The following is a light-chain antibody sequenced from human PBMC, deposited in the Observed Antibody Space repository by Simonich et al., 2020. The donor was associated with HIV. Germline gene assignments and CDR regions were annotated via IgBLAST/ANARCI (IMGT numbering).Light chain of an antibody. J-gene: IGKJ2*01. V-gene: IGKV1D-13*01. CDR3: QQYHNYYT. Sequence: AIQLTPSSSSLSASLGELFTITCRASQGLSIALTWYQQKTGKTPKLLIYDASSLESGVPSRFSGSGSGTEFTLTISSLQPDDFATYYCQQYHNYYTFGQGTKLEIK. CDR2: DAS. CDR1: QGLSIA.